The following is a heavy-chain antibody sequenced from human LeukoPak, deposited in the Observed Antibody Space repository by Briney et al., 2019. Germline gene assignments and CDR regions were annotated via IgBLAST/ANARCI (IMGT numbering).Heavy chain of an antibody. D-gene: IGHD6-13*01. J-gene: IGHJ6*03. CDR1: GFTVSSNY. CDR3: ARDRYSSSWYGYYYYYMDV. CDR2: IYSGGST. V-gene: IGHV3-66*01. Sequence: GGSLRLSCAASGFTVSSNYMSWVRQAPGKGLEWVSVIYSGGSTYYADSVKGRFTISRDNSRNTLYLQMNSLRAEDTAVYYCARDRYSSSWYGYYYYYMDVWGKGTTVTISS.